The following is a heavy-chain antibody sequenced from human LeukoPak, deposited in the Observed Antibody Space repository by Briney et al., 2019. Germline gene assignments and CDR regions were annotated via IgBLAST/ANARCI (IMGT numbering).Heavy chain of an antibody. J-gene: IGHJ4*02. D-gene: IGHD2-15*01. V-gene: IGHV1-8*01. CDR2: TNPNSGNT. CDR3: AFRYCTGGSCPSPFDY. Sequence: GASVKVSCKAPENIFNRYDINWVRQATGQGLEWMGWTNPNSGNTGYGHKFQGRVTMTRTPSTSTAYMELSSLRSEDTAVYYCAFRYCTGGSCPSPFDYWGQGTLITVSS. CDR1: ENIFNRYD.